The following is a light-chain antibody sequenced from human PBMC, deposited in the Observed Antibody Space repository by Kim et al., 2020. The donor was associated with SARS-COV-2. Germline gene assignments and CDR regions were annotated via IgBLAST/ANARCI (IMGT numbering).Light chain of an antibody. CDR2: DVT. CDR1: SSDVGAYNY. V-gene: IGLV2-14*03. J-gene: IGLJ1*01. CDR3: SSYTASGLSV. Sequence: QSALTQPASVSASPGQSITISCTGTSSDVGAYNYVSWYQHHPGKAPKVIISDVTKRPSGTSNRFSGSKSGNTASLTISGLQVEDEADYYCSSYTASGLSVFGTGTKVTVL.